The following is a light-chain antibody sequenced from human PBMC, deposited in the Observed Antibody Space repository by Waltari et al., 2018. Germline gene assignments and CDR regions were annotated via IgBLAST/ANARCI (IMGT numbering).Light chain of an antibody. V-gene: IGLV2-8*01. J-gene: IGLJ3*02. Sequence: QSALTQPPSASGSPGQSVAISCTGTSSDIGGYNYVSWYQQHPGKAPKLLISDVNKRPAGVSDRLSGAKSGNTASLTGSGLQAEDEAHYYCSAFAGSRRWVFGGGTQLTVL. CDR1: SSDIGGYNY. CDR3: SAFAGSRRWV. CDR2: DVN.